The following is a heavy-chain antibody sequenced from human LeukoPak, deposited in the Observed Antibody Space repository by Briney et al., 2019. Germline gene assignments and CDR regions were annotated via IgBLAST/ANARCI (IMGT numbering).Heavy chain of an antibody. V-gene: IGHV4-59*01. J-gene: IGHJ4*02. CDR1: GGTISSYY. D-gene: IGHD1-14*01. CDR3: ARETPESLFDY. CDR2: IYHSGNT. Sequence: SETLSLTCTVSGGTISSYYWSWIRQPPEKGLEWIGYIYHSGNTTYNPSLKSRVTIAVDTSKSQFSLRLSSVTAADTAMYYCARETPESLFDYWGQGIQVTVSS.